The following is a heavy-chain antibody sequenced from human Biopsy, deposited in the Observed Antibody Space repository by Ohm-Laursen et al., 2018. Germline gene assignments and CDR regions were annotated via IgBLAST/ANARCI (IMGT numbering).Heavy chain of an antibody. V-gene: IGHV4-38-2*01. Sequence: GTLSLTCVVSGYSISSGYYWGWIRQPPGKGLEWIGNIYYSGSTNFNPSLKSRVTISVDTSKNQFSLKLSSVTAADTAVYFCARGSSYGYDFDYWGQGTLVAVSS. CDR2: IYYSGST. CDR3: ARGSSYGYDFDY. D-gene: IGHD5-18*01. J-gene: IGHJ4*02. CDR1: GYSISSGYY.